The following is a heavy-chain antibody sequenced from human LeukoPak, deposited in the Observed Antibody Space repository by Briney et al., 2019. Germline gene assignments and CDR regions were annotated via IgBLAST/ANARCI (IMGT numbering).Heavy chain of an antibody. Sequence: ASVKVSCKASGYTFTSYYMHWVRQAPGQGLEWMGWINPNSGGTNYAQKFQGWVTMARETSISAAYMELSRLRSDDTAVYYCARERIAAAGANWFDPWGQGTLVTVSS. CDR2: INPNSGGT. J-gene: IGHJ5*02. CDR3: ARERIAAAGANWFDP. V-gene: IGHV1-2*04. D-gene: IGHD6-13*01. CDR1: GYTFTSYY.